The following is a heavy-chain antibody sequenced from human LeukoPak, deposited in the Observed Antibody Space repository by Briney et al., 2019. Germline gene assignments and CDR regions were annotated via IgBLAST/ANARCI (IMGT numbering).Heavy chain of an antibody. D-gene: IGHD3-22*01. CDR3: ARARRSSGYYHFDY. J-gene: IGHJ4*02. V-gene: IGHV4-30-4*01. CDR1: GGSIRSGDNY. Sequence: SETLSLTCTVSGGSIRSGDNYWSWIRQPPGKGLEWIGNIYYSGSTYYNPSLKSRLTISVDTSKNQFSLKLTSVTAADTAVYFCARARRSSGYYHFDYWGQGTLVTVSS. CDR2: IYYSGST.